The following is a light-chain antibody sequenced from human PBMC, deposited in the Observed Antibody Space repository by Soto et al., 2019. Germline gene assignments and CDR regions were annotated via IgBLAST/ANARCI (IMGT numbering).Light chain of an antibody. CDR1: QSVSSY. J-gene: IGKJ1*01. CDR3: QQRSNWPRT. Sequence: EIVLTQSPATLSLSPGETATLSCRASQSVSSYLAWYQQKPGQAPRLLIYDASNRATGIPPRVSGSGSGTDFTLPISSLEPADLAVNYCQQRSNWPRTFGQGTKVEI. CDR2: DAS. V-gene: IGKV3-11*01.